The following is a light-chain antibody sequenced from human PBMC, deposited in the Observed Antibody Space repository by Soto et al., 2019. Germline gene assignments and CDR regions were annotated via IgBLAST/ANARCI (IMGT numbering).Light chain of an antibody. J-gene: IGLJ1*01. CDR1: SSNIGAGYG. CDR2: GDS. CDR3: QSYDSSLSAPYV. V-gene: IGLV1-40*01. Sequence: QSVLTQPPSVSGAPGQRVTISCTGSSSNIGAGYGVHWYQQLPGSAPKLLIYGDSNRPSGVPDRFSGSKSGTSASLAITGLQAEDEADYYCQSYDSSLSAPYVFGTGTKVPV.